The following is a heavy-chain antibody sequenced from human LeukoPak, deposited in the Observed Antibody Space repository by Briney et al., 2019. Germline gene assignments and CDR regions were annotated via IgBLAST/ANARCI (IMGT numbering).Heavy chain of an antibody. J-gene: IGHJ3*02. Sequence: GASVKVSCKASGYTFTSYYMHWVRQAPGQGLEWMGIINPSGGSTSYAQKFQGRVTMTRDTSTSTVYMELSSLGSEDTAVYYCARASFGGSLWGSYHEGLDAFDIWGQGTMVTVSS. CDR3: ARASFGGSLWGSYHEGLDAFDI. D-gene: IGHD3-16*02. CDR2: INPSGGST. V-gene: IGHV1-46*01. CDR1: GYTFTSYY.